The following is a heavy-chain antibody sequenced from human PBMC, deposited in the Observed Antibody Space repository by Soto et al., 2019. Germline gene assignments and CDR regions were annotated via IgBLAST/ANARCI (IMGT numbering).Heavy chain of an antibody. V-gene: IGHV1-69*02. J-gene: IGHJ3*02. D-gene: IGHD2-21*01. CDR3: SVGSWSGEVFDI. Sequence: QVQLVQSGAEVKKPVSSVKFSCKDSGGTFSTSSMFWVRQAPGQGLEWMGRFITMRGLANYAQSFQDRVTITSAKTTSTAYMELSSLRSEDSSLYYCSVGSWSGEVFDIWGQGTMVTVSS. CDR1: GGTFSTSS. CDR2: FITMRGLA.